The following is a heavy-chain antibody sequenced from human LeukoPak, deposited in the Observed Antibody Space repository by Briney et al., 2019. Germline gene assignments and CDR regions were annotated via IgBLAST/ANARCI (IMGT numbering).Heavy chain of an antibody. Sequence: SETLSLTCTVSGGSISSSSYYWSWIRQPPGKGLEWIGEINHSGSTNYNPSLKSRVTISVDTSKNQFSLKLSSVTAADTAVYYCARGVPAMITFGGVVIDYWGQGTLVTVSS. D-gene: IGHD3-16*01. V-gene: IGHV4-39*07. CDR3: ARGVPAMITFGGVVIDY. J-gene: IGHJ4*02. CDR1: GGSISSSSYY. CDR2: INHSGST.